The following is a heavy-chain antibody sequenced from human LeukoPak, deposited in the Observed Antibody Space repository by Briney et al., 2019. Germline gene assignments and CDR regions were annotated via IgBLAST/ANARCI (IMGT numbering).Heavy chain of an antibody. CDR2: INPNSGGT. CDR1: GYTFTGYY. D-gene: IGHD6-19*01. CDR3: ARDRSGAGTPIDY. Sequence: ASVKVSCKASGYTFTGYYMHWVRQAPGQGLEWMGWINPNSGGTNYAQKFQGRVTMTRDTSISTAYMELSRLRSDDTAVYYCARDRSGAGTPIDYWGQGTLVIVSS. J-gene: IGHJ4*02. V-gene: IGHV1-2*02.